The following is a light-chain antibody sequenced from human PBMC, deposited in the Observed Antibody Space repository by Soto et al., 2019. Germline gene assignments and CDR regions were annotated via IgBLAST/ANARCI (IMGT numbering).Light chain of an antibody. J-gene: IGKJ5*01. CDR3: QQHDDLPIT. CDR2: DAS. CDR1: QDISHF. Sequence: DIRMTQSPSSLFASVGDRVTITCRASQDISHFLNWYQQKPGKAPKLLIYDASNLQTGVPSRFSGRGSGTDFTFTISSLQPDDSGTYYCQQHDDLPITFGQGKRLEIK. V-gene: IGKV1-33*01.